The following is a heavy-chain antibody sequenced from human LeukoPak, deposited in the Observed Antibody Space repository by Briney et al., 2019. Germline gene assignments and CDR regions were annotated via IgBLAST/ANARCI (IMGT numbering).Heavy chain of an antibody. J-gene: IGHJ3*02. V-gene: IGHV3-53*05. CDR3: ARDANFGYDAFDI. D-gene: IGHD3-10*01. Sequence: GSLRLSCAASGFPVSSNYMSWVRQPPGKGLEWVSVIYSVGTTYYADSVKGRFTISRDNSKNTLYLQMNSLRAEDTAVYYCARDANFGYDAFDIWGQGTMVTVSS. CDR2: IYSVGTT. CDR1: GFPVSSNY.